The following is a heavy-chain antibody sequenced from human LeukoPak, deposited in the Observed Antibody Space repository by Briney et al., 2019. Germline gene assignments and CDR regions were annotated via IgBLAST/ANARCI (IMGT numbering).Heavy chain of an antibody. CDR2: IKPDGSEK. Sequence: SGGSLRLSCAASGFTFSTYWMSWVRQAPGKGLEWVASIKPDGSEKYYVPSVRGRFAISRDNVKNSLSLQMNSVSVEDTAVYYCAKDPATVTGTNRFDYWGQGTLVTVSS. CDR1: GFTFSTYW. D-gene: IGHD1-7*01. J-gene: IGHJ4*02. V-gene: IGHV3-7*01. CDR3: AKDPATVTGTNRFDY.